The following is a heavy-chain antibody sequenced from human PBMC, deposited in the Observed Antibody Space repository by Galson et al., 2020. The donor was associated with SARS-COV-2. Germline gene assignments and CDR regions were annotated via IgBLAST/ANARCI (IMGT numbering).Heavy chain of an antibody. V-gene: IGHV3-30-3*01. CDR2: ISYDGSNK. CDR3: ARDCGSYCDC. D-gene: IGHD1-26*01. J-gene: IGHJ4*02. CDR1: GYTFSSYD. Sequence: GESLKISCAASGYTFSSYDMHWVRQAPGKGLEWVAVISYDGSNKYYADSVKGRFTISRDNSKNTLYLQMNSLRAEDTAVYYCARDCGSYCDCWVQGTVVTVSS.